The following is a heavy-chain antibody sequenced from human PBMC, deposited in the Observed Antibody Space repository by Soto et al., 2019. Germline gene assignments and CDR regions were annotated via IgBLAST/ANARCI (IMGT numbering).Heavy chain of an antibody. CDR1: GGSISSYY. CDR3: ARSNSYCTNGVCQLNWFDP. V-gene: IGHV4-59*08. CDR2: IYYSGST. D-gene: IGHD2-8*01. Sequence: SETLSLTCTVSGGSISSYYWSWIRQPPGKGLEWIGYIYYSGSTNYNPSLKSRVTISVDTSKNQFSLKLSSVTAADTAVYYCARSNSYCTNGVCQLNWFDPWGQGTLVTVSS. J-gene: IGHJ5*02.